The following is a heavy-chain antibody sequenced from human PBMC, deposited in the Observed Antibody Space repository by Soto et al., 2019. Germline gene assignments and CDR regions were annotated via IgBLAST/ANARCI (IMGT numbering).Heavy chain of an antibody. Sequence: SETLSLTCAVYGGFLSESYWTWIRQPPGKGLEWIGEINHVGGTNYNPSLKGRVTMSVDTSQNQFSLRLISVTAADTAMYFCVRIRYQLPSSVLWLDPWGQGTPVTVSS. CDR1: GGFLSESY. CDR3: VRIRYQLPSSVLWLDP. CDR2: INHVGGT. V-gene: IGHV4-34*01. J-gene: IGHJ5*02. D-gene: IGHD3-16*01.